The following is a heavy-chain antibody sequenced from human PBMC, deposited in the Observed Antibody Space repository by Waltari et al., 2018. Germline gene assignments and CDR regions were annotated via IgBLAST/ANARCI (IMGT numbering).Heavy chain of an antibody. CDR3: AILYYGSGRDPFDY. CDR1: GYSISSGSY. CDR2: IYHSGST. D-gene: IGHD3-10*01. Sequence: QVQLQESGPGLVKPSETLSLTCAVSGYSISSGSYWGWIRQPPGKGLEWIGSIYHSGSTYYNPSLKSRVTISVDTSKNQFSLKLSSVTAADTAVYYCAILYYGSGRDPFDYWGQGTLVTVSS. J-gene: IGHJ4*02. V-gene: IGHV4-38-2*01.